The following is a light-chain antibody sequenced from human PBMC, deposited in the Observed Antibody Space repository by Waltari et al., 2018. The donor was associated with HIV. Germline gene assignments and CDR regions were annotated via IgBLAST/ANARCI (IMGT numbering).Light chain of an antibody. Sequence: QSALTQPASVSGSPGQSITMSCTGATRDVGASDYVSWYHQPPGKAPKLIIYEVTNRPSGVSNRFSGSKSGITASLTISGLQTEDEADYYCSSYTNINTVVFGGGTKLTVL. J-gene: IGLJ2*01. CDR1: TRDVGASDY. V-gene: IGLV2-14*01. CDR2: EVT. CDR3: SSYTNINTVV.